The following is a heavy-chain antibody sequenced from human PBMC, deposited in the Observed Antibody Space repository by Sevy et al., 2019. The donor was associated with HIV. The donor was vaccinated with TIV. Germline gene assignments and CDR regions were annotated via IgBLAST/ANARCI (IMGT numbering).Heavy chain of an antibody. CDR1: RFTFSSYA. CDR3: AKEVAEHNYSDY. Sequence: GGSLRLSCVTSRFTFSSYAMSWVRQTPGKGLEWVSAMAGSADYKYYSDSVKGRFTISRDNSKNTLYLQMNGLRAEDTAVYYCAKEVAEHNYSDYWGQGTLVTVSS. J-gene: IGHJ4*02. V-gene: IGHV3-23*01. CDR2: MAGSADYK. D-gene: IGHD2-21*01.